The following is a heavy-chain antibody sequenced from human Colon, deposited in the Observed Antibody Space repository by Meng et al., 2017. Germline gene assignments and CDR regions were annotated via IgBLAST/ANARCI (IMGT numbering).Heavy chain of an antibody. CDR1: GVSISTTNW. D-gene: IGHD1/OR15-1a*01. CDR3: GTTDINYCPIHY. CDR2: IAHTGRT. J-gene: IGHJ4*02. Sequence: QMQLRESGPGLVKPSGTLSLTCAVSGVSISTTNWWTWFRQSPGKGLEWIGEIAHTGRTNYNRSLKSRVTVSMDKPKNHFSLNVTSVTAADTAVYYCGTTDINYCPIHYWGQGTLVTVSS. V-gene: IGHV4-4*02.